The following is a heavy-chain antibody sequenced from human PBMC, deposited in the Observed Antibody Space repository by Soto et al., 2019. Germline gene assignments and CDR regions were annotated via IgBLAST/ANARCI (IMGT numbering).Heavy chain of an antibody. V-gene: IGHV4-39*01. CDR3: ARQSKDCSSTSCYGGFDY. D-gene: IGHD2-2*01. CDR2: IHNSGST. Sequence: PSETLSLTCPVSGGSISSSSYYCGWIRHPPGKGLGWIGSIHNSGSTYYNPTLKSRVTISVDTSKNQFSLKLSSVTAADTAVYYCARQSKDCSSTSCYGGFDYWGQGTLVTVSS. CDR1: GGSISSSSYY. J-gene: IGHJ4*02.